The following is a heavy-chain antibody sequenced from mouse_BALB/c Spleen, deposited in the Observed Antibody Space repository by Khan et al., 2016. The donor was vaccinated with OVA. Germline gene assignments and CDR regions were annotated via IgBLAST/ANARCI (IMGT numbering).Heavy chain of an antibody. J-gene: IGHJ4*01. CDR2: ISSLAYSI. V-gene: IGHV5-15*02. CDR1: GFTFSDYG. Sequence: EVELVESGGGLVQPGGSRKLSCAASGFTFSDYGLAWVRQAPGKGPEWVAFISSLAYSIYYADTVTGRFTISRENAKNNLFLEMSRLRSEVTAMYYCARSWAMDYWGQGTSVTVSS. CDR3: ARSWAMDY.